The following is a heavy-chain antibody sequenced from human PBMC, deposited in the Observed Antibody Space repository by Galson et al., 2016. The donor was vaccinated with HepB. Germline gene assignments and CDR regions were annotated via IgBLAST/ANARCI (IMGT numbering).Heavy chain of an antibody. V-gene: IGHV3-53*01. Sequence: SLRLSCAVSGFAVRSNFMAWVRQAPGKGLEWVSLLYSGGSTYYADSVRGRFTISRDISKNTLFLEMLNLRAEDTAVYYCARVQTFYDYTWGTSCPRYFDYWGQGTLVTVSS. CDR1: GFAVRSNF. J-gene: IGHJ4*02. CDR3: ARVQTFYDYTWGTSCPRYFDY. CDR2: LYSGGST. D-gene: IGHD3-16*01.